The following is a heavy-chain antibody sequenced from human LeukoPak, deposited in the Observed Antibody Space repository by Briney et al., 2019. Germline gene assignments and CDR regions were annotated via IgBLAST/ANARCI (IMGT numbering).Heavy chain of an antibody. V-gene: IGHV1-46*01. CDR3: ARDRGKYSSSSTLRYNWFDP. CDR2: INPSGGST. Sequence: ASVKVSCKASGYTFTSYYMHWVRQAPGQGLEWMGIINPSGGSTSYAQKFQGRVTMTRDTSTSTVYMELSSLRSEDTAVYYCARDRGKYSSSSTLRYNWFDPWGQGTLVTVSS. J-gene: IGHJ5*02. CDR1: GYTFTSYY. D-gene: IGHD6-6*01.